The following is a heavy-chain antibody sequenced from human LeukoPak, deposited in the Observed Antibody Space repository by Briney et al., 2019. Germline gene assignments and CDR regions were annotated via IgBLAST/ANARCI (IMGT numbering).Heavy chain of an antibody. Sequence: PGGSLRLSCAASGFTFSTYAMHWVRQAPGKGLEWVAVISYDGSNTYSADSVKGRFTISRDNSKNTLYLQMNSLRAEDTAVYYCAKTPLAAAGGYYFDYWGQGTLVTVSS. D-gene: IGHD6-13*01. V-gene: IGHV3-30-3*02. CDR1: GFTFSTYA. CDR3: AKTPLAAAGGYYFDY. J-gene: IGHJ4*02. CDR2: ISYDGSNT.